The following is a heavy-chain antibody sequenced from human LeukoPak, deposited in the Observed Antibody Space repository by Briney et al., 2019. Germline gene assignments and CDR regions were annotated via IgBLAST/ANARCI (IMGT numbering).Heavy chain of an antibody. J-gene: IGHJ3*02. V-gene: IGHV3-7*01. Sequence: GGSLRLSCAASGFTLSSYWMTWVRQAPGKGLEWVANIKQDGSEKYYVDSVMGRFTISRDHAKSSLYLQMNSLRAEDTAVYYCARGVSWLPGAFDIWGQGTMVTVSS. CDR3: ARGVSWLPGAFDI. CDR2: IKQDGSEK. D-gene: IGHD6-13*01. CDR1: GFTLSSYW.